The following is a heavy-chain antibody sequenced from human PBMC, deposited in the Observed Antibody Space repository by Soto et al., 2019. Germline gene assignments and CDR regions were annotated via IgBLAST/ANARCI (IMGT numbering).Heavy chain of an antibody. CDR3: ARDSRVSRGYSYGFEQSDY. Sequence: GGSLRISCAASGFTFSSSWIHWVRQAPGKGLVWVAHIDTDGSSTSYADSVKGRFTISRDNSKNTLYLQMNSLRAEDTAVYYCARDSRVSRGYSYGFEQSDYWGQGTLVTVSS. D-gene: IGHD5-18*01. CDR1: GFTFSSSW. J-gene: IGHJ4*02. CDR2: IDTDGSST. V-gene: IGHV3-74*01.